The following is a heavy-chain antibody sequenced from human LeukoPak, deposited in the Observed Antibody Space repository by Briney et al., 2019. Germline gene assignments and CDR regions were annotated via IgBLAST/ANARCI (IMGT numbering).Heavy chain of an antibody. D-gene: IGHD6-13*01. CDR2: IKQDGSEK. V-gene: IGHV3-7*01. J-gene: IGHJ4*02. CDR3: ATRPYSSSWYPHY. Sequence: GGSLRLSCAASGFAFSSYWMSWVRQAPGKGLEWVANIKQDGSEKYYVDSVKGRFTISRDNAKNSLYLQMNSLGAEDTAVYYCATRPYSSSWYPHYWGQGTLVTVSS. CDR1: GFAFSSYW.